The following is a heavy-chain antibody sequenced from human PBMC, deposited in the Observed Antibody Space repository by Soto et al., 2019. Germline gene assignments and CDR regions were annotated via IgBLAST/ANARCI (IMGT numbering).Heavy chain of an antibody. Sequence: EVQLSESGGGLAQPGGSLRLSCVASGFTFSSYAMSWVRQAPGKGLEWVSAINNSGGSTYYADSVKGRFTISRDNSKMTVSLQRSSLRAEDTAVYYCAKRGICSDMSCIRIGGILDNWGQGAQVIVSA. CDR1: GFTFSSYA. D-gene: IGHD3-10*01. V-gene: IGHV3-23*01. J-gene: IGHJ4*02. CDR3: AKRGICSDMSCIRIGGILDN. CDR2: INNSGGST.